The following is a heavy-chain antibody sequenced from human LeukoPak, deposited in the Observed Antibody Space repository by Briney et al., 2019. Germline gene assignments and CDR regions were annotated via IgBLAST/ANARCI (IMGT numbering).Heavy chain of an antibody. D-gene: IGHD3-10*01. Sequence: PGGSLRLSCAASGFTFSDYYMSWIRQAPGKGLEWVSYISSSSSYTNYADSVKGRFTISRDNAKNSLYLQMNSLRAEDTAVYYCASLYGSGSYSVDSGQGTLVTVSS. J-gene: IGHJ4*02. CDR1: GFTFSDYY. CDR3: ASLYGSGSYSVD. V-gene: IGHV3-11*06. CDR2: ISSSSSYT.